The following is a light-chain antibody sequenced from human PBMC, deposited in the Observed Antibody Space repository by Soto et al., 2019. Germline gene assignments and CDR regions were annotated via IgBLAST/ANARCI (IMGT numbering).Light chain of an antibody. CDR2: EVT. Sequence: QSLMTDPASFSGSPGQSIAISCTGTRRDVGAYSYVSWYQQHPGKAPKLMISEVTNRPSGVSARFSGSKSGNTASLTISGLQAEDEADYYCSSFTSRFTFVFGTGTKVTVL. V-gene: IGLV2-14*01. CDR3: SSFTSRFTFV. CDR1: RRDVGAYSY. J-gene: IGLJ1*01.